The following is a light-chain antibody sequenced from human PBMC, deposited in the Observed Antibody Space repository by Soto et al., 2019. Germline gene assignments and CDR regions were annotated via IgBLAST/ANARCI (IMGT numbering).Light chain of an antibody. CDR2: GAS. Sequence: EIVMMQSPATLSVSPGERATLSCRASQSVSSNLAWYQQKPGQAPRLLIYGASTRATGIPARFSGSGSGTEFTLTISSLQSEDFAVYYCQQYNIWPPWTFGQGTKVEIK. V-gene: IGKV3-15*01. J-gene: IGKJ1*01. CDR1: QSVSSN. CDR3: QQYNIWPPWT.